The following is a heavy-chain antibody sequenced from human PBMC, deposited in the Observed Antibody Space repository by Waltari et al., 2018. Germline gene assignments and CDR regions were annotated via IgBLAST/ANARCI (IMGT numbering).Heavy chain of an antibody. V-gene: IGHV1-69*01. CDR3: ARSAKNAYYYDSSGYYYVPDY. J-gene: IGHJ4*02. Sequence: QVQLVQSGAEVKKPGSSVKVACKDSGGTFSRDAISWVRQAAGQGREWMGGIIPIFGTAHYAQKFQGRVTITADESTSTAYMELSSLRSEDTAVYYCARSAKNAYYYDSSGYYYVPDYWGQGTLVTVSS. CDR1: GGTFSRDA. D-gene: IGHD3-22*01. CDR2: IIPIFGTA.